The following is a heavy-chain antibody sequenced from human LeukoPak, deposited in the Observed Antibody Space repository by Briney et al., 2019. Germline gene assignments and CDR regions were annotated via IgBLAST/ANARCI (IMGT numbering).Heavy chain of an antibody. J-gene: IGHJ4*02. V-gene: IGHV1-2*02. CDR2: INPNSGGT. CDR3: AREYSSSWSR. Sequence: GASVKVSCKASGYTFTGYYMHWVRQAPGQGLEWMGWINPNSGGTNYAQKFQGKVTMTRDTSISTAYMELSRLRSDDTAVYYCAREYSSSWSRWGQGTLVTVSS. CDR1: GYTFTGYY. D-gene: IGHD6-13*01.